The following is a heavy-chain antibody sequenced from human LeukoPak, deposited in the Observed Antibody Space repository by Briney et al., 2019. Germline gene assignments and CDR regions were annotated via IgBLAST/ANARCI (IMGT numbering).Heavy chain of an antibody. Sequence: ASVKVSCKASGYTFTSYDINWVRQATGQGLEWMGWMNPNSGNTGYAQKFQGRVTMTRNTSISTAYMELSSLRSEDTAVYYCARGKSSGSYYSRYYYYGMDVWGQGTTVTVSS. CDR1: GYTFTSYD. V-gene: IGHV1-8*01. CDR2: MNPNSGNT. CDR3: ARGKSSGSYYSRYYYYGMDV. D-gene: IGHD3-10*01. J-gene: IGHJ6*02.